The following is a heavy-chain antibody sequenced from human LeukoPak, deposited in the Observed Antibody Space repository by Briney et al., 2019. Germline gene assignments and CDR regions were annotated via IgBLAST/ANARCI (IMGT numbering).Heavy chain of an antibody. CDR2: ISYDGSNK. CDR3: ARDSGWLTEFDY. V-gene: IGHV3-30-3*01. CDR1: GFTFSSYA. J-gene: IGHJ4*02. Sequence: GRSLRLSCAAPGFTFSSYAMHWVRQAPGKGLEWVSVISYDGSNKFYADSVKGRFTISRDNSKNTLFLQMNSLRAEDTAVYYCARDSGWLTEFDYWGQGTLVAVSS. D-gene: IGHD6-19*01.